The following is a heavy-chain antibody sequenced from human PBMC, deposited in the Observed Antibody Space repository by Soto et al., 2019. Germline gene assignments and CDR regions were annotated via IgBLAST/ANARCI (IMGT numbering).Heavy chain of an antibody. Sequence: ASVKVSCKASGYTYINLYMHWVRQAPGQGFEWMGRSSPKSGGTNYAQKFQGRVRMTWDTSLKTAYMELSSLMSEDTAVYYCARPPGYISAGHYFDLWGQGTKFTVSS. V-gene: IGHV1-2*02. J-gene: IGHJ4*02. D-gene: IGHD3-22*01. CDR2: SSPKSGGT. CDR1: GYTYINLY. CDR3: ARPPGYISAGHYFDL.